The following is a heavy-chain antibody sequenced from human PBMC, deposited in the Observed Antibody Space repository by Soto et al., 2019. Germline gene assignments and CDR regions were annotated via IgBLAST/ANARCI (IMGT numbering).Heavy chain of an antibody. CDR1: GFTFSSYW. CDR2: INSDGSST. V-gene: IGHV3-74*01. J-gene: IGHJ3*02. D-gene: IGHD1-1*01. Sequence: EVQLVESGGGLVQPGGSLRLSCAASGFTFSSYWMHWVRQAPGKGLVWVSRINSDGSSTSYADSVKGRFTISRDNAKNTLYLQMNSLRAEDTAVYYSARAALKLERRDAFDIWGQGTMVTVSS. CDR3: ARAALKLERRDAFDI.